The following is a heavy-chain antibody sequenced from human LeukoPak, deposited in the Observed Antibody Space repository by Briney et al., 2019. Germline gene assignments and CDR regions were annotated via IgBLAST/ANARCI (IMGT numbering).Heavy chain of an antibody. CDR3: ARDSGYSSSWYGYYHGMDV. J-gene: IGHJ6*02. Sequence: GGSLRLSCAASGFTFSSYEMNWVRQAPGKGLEWVSYISSSGSTINYADSVKGRFTISRDNAKNSLYLQMNSLRAEDTAVYYCARDSGYSSSWYGYYHGMDVWGQGTTVTVSS. CDR1: GFTFSSYE. D-gene: IGHD6-13*01. V-gene: IGHV3-48*03. CDR2: ISSSGSTI.